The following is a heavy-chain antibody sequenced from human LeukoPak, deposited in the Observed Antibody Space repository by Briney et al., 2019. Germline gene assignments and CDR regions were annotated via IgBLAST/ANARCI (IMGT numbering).Heavy chain of an antibody. CDR2: ISSSSSYI. J-gene: IGHJ4*02. CDR1: GFTFSSYS. CDR3: AREQLQGYCSSTSCYGGFDY. D-gene: IGHD2-2*01. Sequence: GGSLRLSCAASGFTFSSYSMNWVRQAPGKGLEWVSSISSSSSYIYYADSVKGRFTISRDNAKNSLYLQMNSLRAEDTAVYYCAREQLQGYCSSTSCYGGFDYWGQGTLVTVSS. V-gene: IGHV3-21*01.